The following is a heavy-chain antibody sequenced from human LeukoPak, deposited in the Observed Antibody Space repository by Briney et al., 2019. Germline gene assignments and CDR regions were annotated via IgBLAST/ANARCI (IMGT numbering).Heavy chain of an antibody. CDR2: ISYSGST. J-gene: IGHJ4*02. CDR1: GGSISISSYY. Sequence: SETLSLTCTVSGGSISISSYYWSWIRQHPGKGLEWIGYISYSGSTNYNPSLKSRVTISVDTSKNQFSLKLSSVTAADTAVYYCARTRGRTDPFDYWGQGTLVTVSS. V-gene: IGHV4-61*01. CDR3: ARTRGRTDPFDY. D-gene: IGHD1-1*01.